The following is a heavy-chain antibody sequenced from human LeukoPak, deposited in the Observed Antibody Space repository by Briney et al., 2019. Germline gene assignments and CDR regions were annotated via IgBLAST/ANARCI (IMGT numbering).Heavy chain of an antibody. CDR1: GGSFSGYY. CDR2: INHSGST. Sequence: SETLSLTCAVYGGSFSGYYWSWIRQPPGKGLEWIGEINHSGSTNYNPSLKSRVTISVDTSKNQFSLKLSSVTAADTAVYYCARGDTYYYDSSGYHVFDYWGQGTLVTVSS. D-gene: IGHD3-22*01. V-gene: IGHV4-34*01. CDR3: ARGDTYYYDSSGYHVFDY. J-gene: IGHJ4*02.